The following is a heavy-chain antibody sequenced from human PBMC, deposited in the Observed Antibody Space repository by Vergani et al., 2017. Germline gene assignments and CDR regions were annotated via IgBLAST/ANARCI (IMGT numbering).Heavy chain of an antibody. D-gene: IGHD3-10*01. CDR2: VDPEDVET. V-gene: IGHV1-69-2*01. CDR1: GYTFTDYY. J-gene: IGHJ4*02. Sequence: EVQLVQSGAEVKKPGATVKISCKVSGYTFTDYYMHWVQQAPGKGLEWMGLVDPEDVETIYAEKFQGRVTITADTSTDTAYMELSSLRSEDTAVYYCATVSMXRGVIDPRNDQFDYWGQGTLVTVSS. CDR3: ATVSMXRGVIDPRNDQFDY.